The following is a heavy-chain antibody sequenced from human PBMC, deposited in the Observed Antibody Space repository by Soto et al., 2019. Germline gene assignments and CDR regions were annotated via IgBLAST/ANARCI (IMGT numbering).Heavy chain of an antibody. CDR3: ARVGSRDAYNYVLDQ. CDR2: VISASGSV. D-gene: IGHD5-18*01. J-gene: IGHJ1*01. V-gene: IGHV1-69*06. Sequence: QVQVVQSGAEVKKPGSSVKISCKASGRIFSSFPTSWVRQVPRQGLEWMGGVISASGSVTYAPKFQGRVTMTAVNSAGIGYMELTSLTSEDTAIYYCARVGSRDAYNYVLDQWGPGTMVTVSS. CDR1: GRIFSSFP.